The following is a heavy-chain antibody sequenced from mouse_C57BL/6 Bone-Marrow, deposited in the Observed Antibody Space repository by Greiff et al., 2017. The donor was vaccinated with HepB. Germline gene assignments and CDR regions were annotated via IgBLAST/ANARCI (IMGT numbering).Heavy chain of an antibody. V-gene: IGHV1-81*01. CDR3: ARKGYGSRAWFAY. D-gene: IGHD1-1*01. J-gene: IGHJ3*01. Sequence: LQESGAELARPGASVKLSCKASGYTFTSYGISWVKQRTGQGLEWIGEIYPRSGNTYYNEKFKGKATLTADKSSSTAYMELRSLTSEDSAVYFCARKGYGSRAWFAYWGQGTLVTVSA. CDR2: IYPRSGNT. CDR1: GYTFTSYG.